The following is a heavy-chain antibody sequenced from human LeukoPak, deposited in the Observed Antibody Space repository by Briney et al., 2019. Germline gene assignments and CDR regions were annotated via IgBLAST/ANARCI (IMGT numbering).Heavy chain of an antibody. CDR3: AREAQYYYDSSGYYEIYDY. D-gene: IGHD3-22*01. CDR2: ISAYNGNT. V-gene: IGHV1-18*01. Sequence: GASVKVFCKASGYTFTNYRISWVRQAPGQGLEWMGWISAYNGNTNYAQNLQGRVTMTTDTSTTTAYMELRSLRSDDTAVYYCAREAQYYYDSSGYYEIYDYWGQGTLVTVSS. J-gene: IGHJ4*02. CDR1: GYTFTNYR.